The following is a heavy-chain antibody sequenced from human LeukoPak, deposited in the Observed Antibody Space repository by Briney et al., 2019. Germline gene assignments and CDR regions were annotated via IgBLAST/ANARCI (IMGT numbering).Heavy chain of an antibody. Sequence: PGGSLRLSCAASGFTFSSYAMSWVRQAPGKGLEWVSAISGSGGSTYYADSVKGRFTISRDNSKNTLYLQMNSQRAEDTAVYYCAKDRAIVVVVAATHYWGQGTLVTVSS. D-gene: IGHD2-15*01. CDR2: ISGSGGST. J-gene: IGHJ4*02. CDR1: GFTFSSYA. V-gene: IGHV3-23*01. CDR3: AKDRAIVVVVAATHY.